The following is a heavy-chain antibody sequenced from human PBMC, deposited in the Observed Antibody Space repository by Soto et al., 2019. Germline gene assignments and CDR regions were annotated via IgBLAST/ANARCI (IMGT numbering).Heavy chain of an antibody. CDR1: GFTFSSYA. Sequence: QMHLVESGGGVVQPGRSLRLSCAASGFTFSSYAMYWVRQAPGKGLEWVAIISYDGSNQYYADSVKGRFAISRDNSKNTLSRKMNSLRVEDTAVYYCARGAPPDYWGQGTLVTVSS. V-gene: IGHV3-30*09. CDR3: ARGAPPDY. J-gene: IGHJ4*02. CDR2: ISYDGSNQ.